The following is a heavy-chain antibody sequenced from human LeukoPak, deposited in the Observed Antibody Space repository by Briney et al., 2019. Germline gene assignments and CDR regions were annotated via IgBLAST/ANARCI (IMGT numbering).Heavy chain of an antibody. D-gene: IGHD3-10*01. V-gene: IGHV3-48*01. Sequence: PGGSLRLSCAASGFTFSSYSMNWVRQAPGKGLEWVSYISSSSSTIYYADSVKGRFTISRDNSKNTLYLQMNSLRAEDTAVYYCAKEGSLYYYGSGPWGQGTLVTVSS. CDR2: ISSSSSTI. J-gene: IGHJ5*02. CDR1: GFTFSSYS. CDR3: AKEGSLYYYGSGP.